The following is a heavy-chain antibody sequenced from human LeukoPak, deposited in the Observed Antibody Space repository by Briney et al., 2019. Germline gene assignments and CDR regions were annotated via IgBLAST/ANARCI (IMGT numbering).Heavy chain of an antibody. CDR2: TYYSGSA. D-gene: IGHD5-18*01. CDR3: ARHMRGFSYGPFDY. J-gene: IGHJ4*02. V-gene: IGHV4-59*08. CDR1: GGSISSYY. Sequence: PSETLSLTCTVSGGSISSYYWSWIRQPPGKGLEWVGYTYYSGSANYNPSLKSRVTISVDTSKFSLKLSSVTAADTAVYYCARHMRGFSYGPFDYWGQGTLVTVSS.